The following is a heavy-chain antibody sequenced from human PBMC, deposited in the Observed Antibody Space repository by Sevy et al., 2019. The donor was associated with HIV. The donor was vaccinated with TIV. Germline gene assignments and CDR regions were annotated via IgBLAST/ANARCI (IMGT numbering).Heavy chain of an antibody. CDR3: ARDPQRYFDY. Sequence: GGFLRLSCAASGFAFSSYWMTWVRQAPGKRLEWVANIKQDGSEKYYVDSVKGRFTISRDNAKTSLYLQMNSLRAEDTAVYYCARDPQRYFDYWGQGTLVTVSS. CDR2: IKQDGSEK. V-gene: IGHV3-7*01. CDR1: GFAFSSYW. J-gene: IGHJ4*02.